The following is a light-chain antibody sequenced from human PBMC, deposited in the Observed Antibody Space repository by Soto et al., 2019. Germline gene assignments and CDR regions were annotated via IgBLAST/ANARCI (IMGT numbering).Light chain of an antibody. CDR2: DAS. J-gene: IGKJ4*01. CDR3: QQYNNWPLT. CDR1: QSVNIN. V-gene: IGKV3D-15*01. Sequence: EIVMTQSPATLSVSPGERATLSCRASQSVNINLAWYQQKPGQPPRLLIYDASTRATGIPARFSGSQSGTEFTLTISSLLSEDFAVYFCQQYNNWPLTFGGGTKVETK.